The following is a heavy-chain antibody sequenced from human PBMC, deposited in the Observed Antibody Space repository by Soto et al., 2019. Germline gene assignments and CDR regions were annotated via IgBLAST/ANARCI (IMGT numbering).Heavy chain of an antibody. CDR3: AAGEASSRNLAPYYLDF. V-gene: IGHV4-59*01. CDR2: IHYSGTT. Sequence: SETLSLTCTVSGGSMRNYFWAWIRQPPGKGLEWIGYIHYSGTTSFFPSYNPSLRSRVTISEDTSKNQFSLKSLSVTTADTAVYFCAAGEASSRNLAPYYLDFWGQGTLVTVSS. D-gene: IGHD6-13*01. CDR1: GGSMRNYF. J-gene: IGHJ4*02.